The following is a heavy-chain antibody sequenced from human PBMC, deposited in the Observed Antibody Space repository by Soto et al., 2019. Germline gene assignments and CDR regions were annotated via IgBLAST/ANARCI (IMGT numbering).Heavy chain of an antibody. Sequence: LQLQESGSGLVKPSQTLTLTCTVSGGSISSGGYSWGWIRQLPGKGLEWIGHIFQSGSTNKHPSLKSRVTMSVDRSKNQFSLKLISVTAADTAIYFCAGISESLNDGMDVWGQGTTVTVTS. CDR1: GGSISSGGYS. CDR2: IFQSGST. J-gene: IGHJ6*02. CDR3: AGISESLNDGMDV. V-gene: IGHV4-30-2*01. D-gene: IGHD3-10*01.